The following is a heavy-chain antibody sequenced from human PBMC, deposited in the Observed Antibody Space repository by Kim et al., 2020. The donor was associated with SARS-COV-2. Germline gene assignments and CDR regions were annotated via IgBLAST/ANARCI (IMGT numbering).Heavy chain of an antibody. CDR3: ARGRGSSWYNHYYFDY. CDR2: IYSGGST. CDR1: GFTVSSNY. V-gene: IGHV3-66*01. D-gene: IGHD6-13*01. Sequence: GGSLRLSCAASGFTVSSNYMSWVRQAPGKGLEWVSVIYSGGSTYYADSVKGRFTISRDNSKNTLYLQMNSLRAEDTAVYYCARGRGSSWYNHYYFDYWGQGTLVTVSS. J-gene: IGHJ4*02.